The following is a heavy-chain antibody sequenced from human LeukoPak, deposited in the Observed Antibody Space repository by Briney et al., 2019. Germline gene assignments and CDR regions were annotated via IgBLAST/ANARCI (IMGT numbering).Heavy chain of an antibody. V-gene: IGHV3-64*02. D-gene: IGHD1-26*01. CDR3: MRDGGSLCDSLY. CDR2: INTDGRIT. CDR1: GFSFRNYA. J-gene: IGHJ4*02. Sequence: GGSLRLSCVASGFSFRNYAIHWVRQAPGKGLEYVSVINTDGRITYYADSVKGRFTISRDNSKNTVYLQMDSLRGEDMAVYYCMRDGGSLCDSLYWGQGALVTVSS.